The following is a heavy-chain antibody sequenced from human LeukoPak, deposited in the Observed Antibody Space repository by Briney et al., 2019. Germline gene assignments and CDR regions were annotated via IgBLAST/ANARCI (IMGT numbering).Heavy chain of an antibody. J-gene: IGHJ4*02. Sequence: PGGSLRLSCAASGFIVSNSYVSWVRQAPGKGLEWISLIYRDGSTFYEGSVKDRFTISRDNAKNTVSLQMYNLRAEDTAVYYCARVEPVASHFDHWSQGTLVTVSS. CDR1: GFIVSNSY. CDR3: ARVEPVASHFDH. CDR2: IYRDGST. D-gene: IGHD1-1*01. V-gene: IGHV3-53*01.